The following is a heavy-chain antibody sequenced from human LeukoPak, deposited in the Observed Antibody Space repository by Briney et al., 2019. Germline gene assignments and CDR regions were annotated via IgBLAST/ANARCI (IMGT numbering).Heavy chain of an antibody. CDR1: GYTFTSYD. J-gene: IGHJ5*02. CDR3: ARRGTIFGRGGWFDP. V-gene: IGHV1-8*03. Sequence: ASVKVSCKASGYTFTSYDINWVRQATGQGLEWMGWMNPNSANTGYAQKFQGRVTITRNTSINTAYMELISLRSDDTAVYYCARRGTIFGRGGWFDPWGQGTLVTVSS. CDR2: MNPNSANT. D-gene: IGHD3-3*01.